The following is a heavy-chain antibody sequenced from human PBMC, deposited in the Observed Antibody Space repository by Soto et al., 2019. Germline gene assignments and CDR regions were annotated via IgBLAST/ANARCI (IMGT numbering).Heavy chain of an antibody. J-gene: IGHJ5*02. CDR2: IYYSGST. Sequence: SETLSLTCTVSGGSISSGDYYWIWIRHPPGKGLEWIGYIYYSGSTYYNPSLKSRVTISVDTSKNQFSLKLSSVTAADTAVYYCARVLRVTAPYSNWFDPWGQGTLVTVSS. CDR3: ARVLRVTAPYSNWFDP. D-gene: IGHD2-21*02. CDR1: GGSISSGDYY. V-gene: IGHV4-30-4*01.